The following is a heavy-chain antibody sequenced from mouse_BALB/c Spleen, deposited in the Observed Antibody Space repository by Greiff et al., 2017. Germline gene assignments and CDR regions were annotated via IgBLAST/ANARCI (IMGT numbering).Heavy chain of an antibody. CDR1: GFTFSSFG. J-gene: IGHJ4*01. CDR3: ARDGWNY. D-gene: IGHD2-3*01. V-gene: IGHV5-17*02. Sequence: EVHLVESGGGLVQPGGSRKLSCAASGFTFSSFGMHWVRQAPEKGLEWVAYISSGSSTIYYADTVKGRFTISRDNPKNTLFLQMTSLRSEDTAMYYCARDGWNYWGQGTSVTVSS. CDR2: ISSGSSTI.